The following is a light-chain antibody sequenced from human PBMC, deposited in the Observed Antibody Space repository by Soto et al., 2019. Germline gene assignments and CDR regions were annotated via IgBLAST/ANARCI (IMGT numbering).Light chain of an antibody. Sequence: DIQMTQSPSTLSASVGDRVTITCRASQTINSWLAWYQQKPGRAPRLLIYKASTLESGVPSRFSGSGSGTEFTFTISSLQPDDCATYYCQQYHTYATFGQGTKREIK. CDR1: QTINSW. CDR3: QQYHTYAT. V-gene: IGKV1-5*03. CDR2: KAS. J-gene: IGKJ2*01.